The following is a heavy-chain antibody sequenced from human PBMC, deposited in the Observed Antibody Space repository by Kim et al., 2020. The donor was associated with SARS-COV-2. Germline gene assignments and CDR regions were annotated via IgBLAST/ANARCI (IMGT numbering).Heavy chain of an antibody. CDR1: GFTFSSYG. Sequence: GGSLRLSCAASGFTFSSYGMHWVRQAPGKGLEWVAVISYDGSNKYYADSVKGRFTISRDNSKNTLYLQMNSLRAEDTAVYYCAKPGGYSYGSYFDYWGRGTLVTVSS. V-gene: IGHV3-30*18. J-gene: IGHJ4*02. CDR3: AKPGGYSYGSYFDY. CDR2: ISYDGSNK. D-gene: IGHD5-18*01.